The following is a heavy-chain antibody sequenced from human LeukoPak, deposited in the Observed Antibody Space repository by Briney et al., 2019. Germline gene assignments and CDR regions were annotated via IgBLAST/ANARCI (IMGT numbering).Heavy chain of an antibody. CDR1: GYALTELS. J-gene: IGHJ6*03. V-gene: IGHV1-24*01. CDR2: FDPEDGET. CDR3: AREDSSGYYPGGYYYYHMDV. D-gene: IGHD3-22*01. Sequence: ASVKVSCKVSGYALTELSMHWVRQAPGKGLEWMGGFDPEDGETIYAQKFQGRVTMTEDTSTDTAYMELSSLRSEDTAVYYCAREDSSGYYPGGYYYYHMDVWGKGTTVTVSS.